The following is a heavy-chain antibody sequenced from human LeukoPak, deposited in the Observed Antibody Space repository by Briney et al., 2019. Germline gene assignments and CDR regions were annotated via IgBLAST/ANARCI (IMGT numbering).Heavy chain of an antibody. D-gene: IGHD6-19*01. Sequence: PGGSLRLSCAASGFTFSSYGMHWVRQAPGKGLEWVAVISYDGSNKYYADSVKGRFTISRDNAKNSLYLQMNSLRAEDTAVYYCARTVAGLPLDAFDIWGQGTMVTVSS. CDR1: GFTFSSYG. CDR2: ISYDGSNK. V-gene: IGHV3-30*03. J-gene: IGHJ3*02. CDR3: ARTVAGLPLDAFDI.